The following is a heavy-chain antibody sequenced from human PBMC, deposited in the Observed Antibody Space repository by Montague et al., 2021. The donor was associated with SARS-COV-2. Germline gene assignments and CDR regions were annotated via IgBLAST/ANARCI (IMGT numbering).Heavy chain of an antibody. J-gene: IGHJ6*02. CDR2: VKGDGSRI. V-gene: IGHV3-74*01. CDR3: ARGYFPVGGSENWGSYGMDV. D-gene: IGHD3-16*01. CDR1: GFTFSSYW. Sequence: SLRLSCAASGFTFSSYWMHWVHQAPGTGLVWVSRVKGDGSRISYADSAKGRFTISRDNAKNTLYLQMNSLRAEDTAVYFCARGYFPVGGSENWGSYGMDVWGQGTTVAVSS.